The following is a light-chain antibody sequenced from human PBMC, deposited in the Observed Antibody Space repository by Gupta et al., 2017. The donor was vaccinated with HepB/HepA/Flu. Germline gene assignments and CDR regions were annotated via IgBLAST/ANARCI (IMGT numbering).Light chain of an antibody. CDR3: QHQNNWRPET. CDR2: GAS. Sequence: EIMMTLSPATLSVSPGERTTLSCRASQSVSSNLAWYQRKPGQAPRLRTYGASARATGIPARFSGSGSGTKYSLTISSLQSEDSAVYYCQHQNNWRPETFGQGTNLEIK. V-gene: IGKV3-15*01. CDR1: QSVSSN. J-gene: IGKJ2*01.